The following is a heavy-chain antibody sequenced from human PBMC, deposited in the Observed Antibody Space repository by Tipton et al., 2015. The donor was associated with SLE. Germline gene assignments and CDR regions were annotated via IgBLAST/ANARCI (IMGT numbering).Heavy chain of an antibody. CDR3: ARAYSDYRSGWHAGFDG. V-gene: IGHV3-21*06. Sequence: GRFTISRDTAKNSLYLQMNSLRVEDTAVYFCARAYSDYRSGWHAGFDGWGRGTMVTVSS. J-gene: IGHJ3*01. D-gene: IGHD6-19*01.